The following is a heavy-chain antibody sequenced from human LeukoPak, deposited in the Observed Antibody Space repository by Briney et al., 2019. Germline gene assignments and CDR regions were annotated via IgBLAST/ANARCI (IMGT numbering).Heavy chain of an antibody. Sequence: GGSLRLSCAASGFTFSSYAMSWVRQAPGKGLEWVSAISGSGGSTYYADSVKGRFTISRDNSKNTLYLQMNSLRAEDTAVYYCAKDWDIVVVPGAFDYWGQGTLVTVSS. D-gene: IGHD2-2*01. J-gene: IGHJ4*02. CDR1: GFTFSSYA. CDR2: ISGSGGST. CDR3: AKDWDIVVVPGAFDY. V-gene: IGHV3-23*01.